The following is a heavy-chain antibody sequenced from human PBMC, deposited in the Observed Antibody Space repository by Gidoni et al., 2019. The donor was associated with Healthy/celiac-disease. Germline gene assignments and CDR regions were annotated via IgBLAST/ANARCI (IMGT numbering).Heavy chain of an antibody. J-gene: IGHJ6*02. CDR3: ARASIVVVPAATYYYYGMDV. CDR2: ISAYNGNT. Sequence: QVQLVQSGAEVKKPGASVKVSCKASGYTFTSYGISWVRQAPGQGLEWMGWISAYNGNTNHAQKLQGRVTMTTDTSTSTAYMELRSLRSDDTAVYYCARASIVVVPAATYYYYGMDVWGQGTTVTVSS. D-gene: IGHD2-2*01. CDR1: GYTFTSYG. V-gene: IGHV1-18*01.